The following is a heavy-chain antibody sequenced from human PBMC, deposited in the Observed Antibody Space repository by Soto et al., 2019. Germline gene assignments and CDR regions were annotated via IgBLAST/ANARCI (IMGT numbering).Heavy chain of an antibody. CDR3: SRGILV. J-gene: IGHJ4*02. V-gene: IGHV4-31*03. CDR2: ISYGGST. D-gene: IGHD5-18*01. CDR1: GVSINSGGYC. Sequence: QVQLQESGPGLVKPSQTLSLTCTVSGVSINSGGYCWSWIRQHPGKGLDWIGCISYGGSTSYTPSLKSRVTISVDTSKNQFSLKLSSVTAADTAVYYCSRGILVWGQGTLITVSS.